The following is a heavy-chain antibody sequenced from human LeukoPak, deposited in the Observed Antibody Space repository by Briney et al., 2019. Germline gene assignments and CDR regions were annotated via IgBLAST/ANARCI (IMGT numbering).Heavy chain of an antibody. Sequence: EASVKVSCKVSGYTLTELSMHWVRQAPGKGLEWMGGFDPEDGETIYAQKFQGRVTMTEDTSTDTAYMELSSLRSEDTAVYYCASSVRYCSSTGCSIGWFDPWGQGTLVAVSS. V-gene: IGHV1-24*01. J-gene: IGHJ5*02. CDR1: GYTLTELS. CDR2: FDPEDGET. D-gene: IGHD2-2*01. CDR3: ASSVRYCSSTGCSIGWFDP.